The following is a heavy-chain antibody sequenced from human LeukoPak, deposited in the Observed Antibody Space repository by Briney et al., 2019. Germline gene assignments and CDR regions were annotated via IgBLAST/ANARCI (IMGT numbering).Heavy chain of an antibody. J-gene: IGHJ4*02. CDR1: GFTFSSYA. V-gene: IGHV3-23*01. CDR2: ISASGAIT. Sequence: PGGSLRLSCAAAGFTFSSYAMSWVRQVPGKGLEWVSVISASGAITNYADSVKGRFSIYRDNSKNTLYLQMSSLRAEDTAIYYCARSPSDVARKPRHSDNWGQGTLVTVSS. D-gene: IGHD1-14*01. CDR3: ARSPSDVARKPRHSDN.